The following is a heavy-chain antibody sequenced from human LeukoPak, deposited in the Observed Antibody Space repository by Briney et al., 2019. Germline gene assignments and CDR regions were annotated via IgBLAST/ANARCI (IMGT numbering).Heavy chain of an antibody. V-gene: IGHV4-59*01. J-gene: IGHJ3*02. D-gene: IGHD3-22*01. CDR3: ARESSYYDSRPGDAFDI. CDR2: IYYSGST. CDR1: GGSISSYY. Sequence: KPSETLSLTCTVSGGSISSYYWSWIRQPPGKGLEWIGYIYYSGSTNYNPSLKSRVTISVDTSKNQFSLKLSSVTAADTAVYYCARESSYYDSRPGDAFDIWGQGTMVTVSS.